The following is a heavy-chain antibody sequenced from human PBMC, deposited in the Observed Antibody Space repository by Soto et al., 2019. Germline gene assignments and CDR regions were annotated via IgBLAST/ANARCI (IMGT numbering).Heavy chain of an antibody. Sequence: PGGSLRLSCASSGFTFSSYGLHLVRQAPGKGLEWVAVIWYDGSNKYYADSVKGRFTISRDNSKNTLYLQMNSLRAEDTAVYSCARDPSASYLYYFDYWGLGNMVTVPQ. CDR1: GFTFSSYG. V-gene: IGHV3-33*01. CDR2: IWYDGSNK. CDR3: ARDPSASYLYYFDY. J-gene: IGHJ4*02. D-gene: IGHD1-26*01.